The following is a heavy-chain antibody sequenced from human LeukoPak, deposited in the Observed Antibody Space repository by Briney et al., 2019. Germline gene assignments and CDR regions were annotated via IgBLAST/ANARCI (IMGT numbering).Heavy chain of an antibody. Sequence: ASVKVSCKASGYTFTSYGISWMRQAPGQGLEWMGWMNPNSGNTGYAQKLQGRVTMTRNTSISTAYMELSSLRSEDTAVYYCARVNGDYEDADYMDVWGKGTTVTVSS. CDR2: MNPNSGNT. V-gene: IGHV1-8*02. CDR3: ARVNGDYEDADYMDV. CDR1: GYTFTSYG. D-gene: IGHD4-17*01. J-gene: IGHJ6*03.